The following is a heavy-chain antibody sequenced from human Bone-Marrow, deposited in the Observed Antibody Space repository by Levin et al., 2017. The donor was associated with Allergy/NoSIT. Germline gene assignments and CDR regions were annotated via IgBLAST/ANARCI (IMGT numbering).Heavy chain of an antibody. CDR3: AKAQAHSNQGLYYYYYYMDV. D-gene: IGHD4-11*01. CDR2: ISGSGGST. V-gene: IGHV3-23*01. J-gene: IGHJ6*03. Sequence: AGGSLRLSCAASGFTFSSYAMSWVRQAPGKGLEWVSAISGSGGSTYYADSVKGRFTISRDNSKNTLYLQMNSLRAEDTAVYYCAKAQAHSNQGLYYYYYYMDVWGKGTTVTVSS. CDR1: GFTFSSYA.